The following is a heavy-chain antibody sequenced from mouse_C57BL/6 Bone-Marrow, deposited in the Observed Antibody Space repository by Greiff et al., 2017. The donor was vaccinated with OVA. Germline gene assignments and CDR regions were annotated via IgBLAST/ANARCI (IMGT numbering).Heavy chain of an antibody. V-gene: IGHV5-17*01. J-gene: IGHJ2*01. CDR1: GFTFSDYG. Sequence: EVQLQESGGGLVKPGGSLKLSCAASGFTFSDYGMHWVRQAPEKGLEWVAYISRGSSTINYADTVKGRFPISRDNAKNTLFLQMTSLRSEDTAMYYCARSDYDEFDYWGQGTTLTVSS. CDR3: ARSDYDEFDY. D-gene: IGHD2-4*01. CDR2: ISRGSSTI.